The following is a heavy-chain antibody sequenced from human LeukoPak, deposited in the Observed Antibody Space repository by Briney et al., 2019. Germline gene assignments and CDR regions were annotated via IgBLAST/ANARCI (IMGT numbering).Heavy chain of an antibody. V-gene: IGHV4-59*01. CDR1: GGSISSYY. CDR3: ARFGTSSSRFFDQ. D-gene: IGHD6-6*01. CDR2: IHYSGTT. Sequence: SETLSLTCTVSGGSISSYYWSWIRQPPGKGLEWIGYIHYSGTTNYYPSLKSRVTIALDTSKNQFSLKLNSVTAADTAVYYCARFGTSSSRFFDQWGQGTLVTVSS. J-gene: IGHJ4*02.